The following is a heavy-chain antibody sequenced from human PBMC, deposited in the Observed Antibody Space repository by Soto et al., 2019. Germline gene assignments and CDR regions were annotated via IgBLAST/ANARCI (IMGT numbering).Heavy chain of an antibody. V-gene: IGHV1-3*01. J-gene: IGHJ3*02. Sequence: ASVKVSCKASGYTFTSYAMHWVRQAPGQRLEWMGWINAGNGNTKYSQKFQGRVTITRDTSASTAYMELSSLRSEDTAVYYCASYSTDSGSYYPDDAFDIWGQGKMVTVSS. CDR1: GYTFTSYA. CDR2: INAGNGNT. D-gene: IGHD1-26*01. CDR3: ASYSTDSGSYYPDDAFDI.